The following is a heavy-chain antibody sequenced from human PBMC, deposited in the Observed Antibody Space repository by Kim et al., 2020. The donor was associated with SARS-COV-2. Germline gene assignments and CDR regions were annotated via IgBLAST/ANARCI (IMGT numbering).Heavy chain of an antibody. J-gene: IGHJ6*02. Sequence: GGSLRLSCAASGFPFSSYAMSWVRQAQGKGLEWVSAIIGSGGSKYYAASVKGRFTISRDNSKNTLYLQMNSLRAEDTAVYYCAKGHAPIYHIVATFHPLYYYYYGMDIWGQGTTVTVSS. V-gene: IGHV3-23*01. CDR3: AKGHAPIYHIVATFHPLYYYYYGMDI. CDR1: GFPFSSYA. CDR2: IIGSGGSK. D-gene: IGHD5-12*01.